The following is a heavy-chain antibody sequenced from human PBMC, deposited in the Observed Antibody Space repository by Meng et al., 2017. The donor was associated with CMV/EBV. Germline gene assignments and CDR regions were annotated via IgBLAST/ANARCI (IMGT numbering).Heavy chain of an antibody. Sequence: SVNVSCKASGGTFSSYAISWVRQAPGQGLEWMGGITPIFGTANYAQKFQGRVTITTDESTSTAYMELSSLRSEDTAVYYCARVVGADHFDYWGQGTLVTVSS. D-gene: IGHD1-26*01. CDR1: GGTFSSYA. CDR3: ARVVGADHFDY. CDR2: ITPIFGTA. V-gene: IGHV1-69*05. J-gene: IGHJ4*02.